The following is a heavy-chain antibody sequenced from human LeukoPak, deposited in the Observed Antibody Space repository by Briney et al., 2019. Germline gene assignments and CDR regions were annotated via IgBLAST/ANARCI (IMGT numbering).Heavy chain of an antibody. CDR2: IYPGDSDT. V-gene: IGHV5-51*01. CDR3: ARPMSPVSIVVPDAFDI. J-gene: IGHJ3*02. CDR1: GYSFTRYW. Sequence: GESLKISCKGSGYSFTRYWIAWVRQMPGKGLEWMGIIYPGDSDTRYSPSFQGQVIISADKSISTAYLQWKSLKASDTAMYYCARPMSPVSIVVPDAFDIWGQGTMVTVSS. D-gene: IGHD1-26*01.